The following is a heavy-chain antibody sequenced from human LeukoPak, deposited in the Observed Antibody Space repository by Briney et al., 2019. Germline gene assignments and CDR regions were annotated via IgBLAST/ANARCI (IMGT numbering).Heavy chain of an antibody. D-gene: IGHD3-22*01. J-gene: IGHJ5*02. CDR1: GYSFTSYW. V-gene: IGHV5-51*01. CDR3: ARLWSFYYDSSGYRNWFDP. Sequence: GESLKISCKGSGYSFTSYWIGWVRQMPGKGLEWMGIIYPGDSDTRYSPSFQGQVTISADKSISTAYLQWGSLKASDTAMYYCARLWSFYYDSSGYRNWFDPWGQGTLVTVSS. CDR2: IYPGDSDT.